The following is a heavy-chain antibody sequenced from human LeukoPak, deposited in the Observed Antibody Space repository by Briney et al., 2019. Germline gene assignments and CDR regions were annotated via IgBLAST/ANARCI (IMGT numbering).Heavy chain of an antibody. CDR3: ARVCSNNWYGWFDP. Sequence: SETLSLTCTVSGGSISSRYYYWGWIRQPPGKGLEWIGNIRYGVSTYYNPSLKSRVTISVHTSKNHFSTSPRSVTAADTAVYYCARVCSNNWYGWFDPWGQGTLVTVSS. V-gene: IGHV4-39*02. CDR1: GGSISSRYYY. D-gene: IGHD6-13*01. J-gene: IGHJ5*02. CDR2: IRYGVST.